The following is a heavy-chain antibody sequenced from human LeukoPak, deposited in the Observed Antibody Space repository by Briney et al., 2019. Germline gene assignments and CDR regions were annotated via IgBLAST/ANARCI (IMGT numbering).Heavy chain of an antibody. CDR2: INSDGSST. V-gene: IGHV3-74*01. D-gene: IGHD2-2*01. CDR3: ATARDCSSTSCYGRAFDI. CDR1: GFTFSSFW. Sequence: GGSLRLSCAASGFTFSSFWMHWVRQAPGKGLVWVSRINSDGSSTNYADSVKGRSTISRDNAKNTLYLQMNSLRAEDTAAYYCATARDCSSTSCYGRAFDIWGQGTMVTVSS. J-gene: IGHJ3*02.